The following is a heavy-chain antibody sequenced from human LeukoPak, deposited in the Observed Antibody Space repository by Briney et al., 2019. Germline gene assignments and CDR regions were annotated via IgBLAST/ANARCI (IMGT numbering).Heavy chain of an antibody. CDR2: ISSSSSYA. V-gene: IGHV3-11*06. CDR1: GFTFSDYY. Sequence: GSLRLSCAASGFTFSDYYMSWIRQAPGKGLEWVSYISSSSSYANYADSVKGRFTISRDNAKNSLYLQMNSLRAEDTAVYYCARDEGYSYGSCDYWSQGTLVTASS. J-gene: IGHJ4*02. CDR3: ARDEGYSYGSCDY. D-gene: IGHD5-18*01.